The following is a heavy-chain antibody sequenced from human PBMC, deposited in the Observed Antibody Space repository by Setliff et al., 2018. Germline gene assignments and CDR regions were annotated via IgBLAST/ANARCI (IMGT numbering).Heavy chain of an antibody. Sequence: GASVKVSCKASGNRFTDYNLHWVRQAPGQGLDWMGWISPYNGDTKSAQKFQGRVTMTIDTSTSTAYVEVRSLTSDDTAVYYCASGGAGFFTSGRWGQGTLVTVSS. V-gene: IGHV1-18*04. CDR3: ASGGAGFFTSGR. D-gene: IGHD3-3*01. CDR2: ISPYNGDT. J-gene: IGHJ4*02. CDR1: GNRFTDYN.